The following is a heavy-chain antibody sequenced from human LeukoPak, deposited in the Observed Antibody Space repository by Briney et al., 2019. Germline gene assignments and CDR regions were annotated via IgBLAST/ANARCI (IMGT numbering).Heavy chain of an antibody. Sequence: NPGRSLRLSCAASGFTFSDYYMTWIRQAPGKGLEWISYISSSTYTNYADSVRGRFTISRDNAKNSMCLQMNSLRAEDTAVYYCARDVRPDYWGQGTLVTVSS. CDR3: ARDVRPDY. J-gene: IGHJ4*02. CDR2: ISSSTYT. D-gene: IGHD3-10*02. V-gene: IGHV3-11*06. CDR1: GFTFSDYY.